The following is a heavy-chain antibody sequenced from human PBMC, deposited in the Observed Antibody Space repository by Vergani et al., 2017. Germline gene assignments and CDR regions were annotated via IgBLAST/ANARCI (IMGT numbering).Heavy chain of an antibody. V-gene: IGHV4-61*02. CDR1: GGSISSGSYY. Sequence: QVQLQESGPGLVKPSQTLSLTCTVSGGSISSGSYYWSWIRQPAGKGLEWIGRIYYSGSTNYNPSLKSRVTISVDTSKNQFSLKLSSVTAADTAVYYCTRGTLDGGWTGLGPFDPWGQGTLVTVSS. D-gene: IGHD3/OR15-3a*01. CDR3: TRGTLDGGWTGLGPFDP. CDR2: IYYSGST. J-gene: IGHJ5*02.